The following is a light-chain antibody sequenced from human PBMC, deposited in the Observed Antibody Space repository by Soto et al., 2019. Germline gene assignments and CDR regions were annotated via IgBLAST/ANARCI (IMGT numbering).Light chain of an antibody. Sequence: EIVLTQSPGTLSLSPGERATLSCRASQSVSSSYLAWYQQKPGQAPRLLIYGASTRATGIPDRFSGSGSGTDFTLTISRMVTEDFAVYFCQQYCSSPPYTFGQGTQLEIE. V-gene: IGKV3-20*01. CDR3: QQYCSSPPYT. CDR2: GAS. J-gene: IGKJ2*01. CDR1: QSVSSSY.